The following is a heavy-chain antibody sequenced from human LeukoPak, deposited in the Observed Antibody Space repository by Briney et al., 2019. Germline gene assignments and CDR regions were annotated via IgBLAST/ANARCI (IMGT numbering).Heavy chain of an antibody. CDR1: GFIFSNYW. J-gene: IGHJ4*02. CDR3: ARLVVPPGNRGWYYEH. CDR2: INQRGSEK. V-gene: IGHV3-7*03. D-gene: IGHD2-2*01. Sequence: GGSMRLSCAASGFIFSNYWMAWVRKGTGVGAEWVANINQRGSEKYYVDSVRGRFTIFRDNAKNSLDLQMNSLRVEDTAIYYCARLVVPPGNRGWYYEHWGQGTLVTVSS.